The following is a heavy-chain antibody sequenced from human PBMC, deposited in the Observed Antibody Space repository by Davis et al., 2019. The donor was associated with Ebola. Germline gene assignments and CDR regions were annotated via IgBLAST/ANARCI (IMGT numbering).Heavy chain of an antibody. Sequence: AGSLRLSCAASGFTFSSYSMNWVRPAPGKALEWVSFSSSSSSSIYYADSVKGRFTISRDNSKNTLYLQMNSLRAEDTAVYYCAKDNYYGSGSRYYYYYGMDVWGQGTTVTVSS. J-gene: IGHJ6*02. V-gene: IGHV3-48*01. D-gene: IGHD3-10*01. CDR2: SSSSSSSI. CDR1: GFTFSSYS. CDR3: AKDNYYGSGSRYYYYYGMDV.